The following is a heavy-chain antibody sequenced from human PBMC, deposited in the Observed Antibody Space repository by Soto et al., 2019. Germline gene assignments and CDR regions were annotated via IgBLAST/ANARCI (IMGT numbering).Heavy chain of an antibody. CDR2: IRTTGST. V-gene: IGHV3-53*02. CDR1: GFAVSNHY. Sequence: EVQLVETGGALILPGGSLRLSCAASGFAVSNHYMNWVRQAPGKGLEWVSIIRTTGSTYYADSVKGRFTISRDNSKNTVSLEMNNLRVEETAVYYCARNSMMDVWGQGTTVIVSS. J-gene: IGHJ6*02. CDR3: ARNSMMDV.